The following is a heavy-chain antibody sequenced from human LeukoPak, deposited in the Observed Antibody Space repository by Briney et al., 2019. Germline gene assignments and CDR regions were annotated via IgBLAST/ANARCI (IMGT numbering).Heavy chain of an antibody. CDR3: ARDVSSNYDFGDH. CDR2: ISSSSSTI. J-gene: IGHJ5*02. D-gene: IGHD4-11*01. V-gene: IGHV3-48*01. CDR1: GFTFSSYS. Sequence: KPGGSLRLSCAASGFTFSSYSMNWVRQAPGKGLEWVSYISSSSSTIYYADSVKGRFTISRDNAKNSLYLQMNSLRAEDTAVYYCARDVSSNYDFGDHWGQGTLVTVSS.